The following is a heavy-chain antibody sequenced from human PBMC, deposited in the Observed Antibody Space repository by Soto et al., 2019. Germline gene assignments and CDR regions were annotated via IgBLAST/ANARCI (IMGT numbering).Heavy chain of an antibody. CDR1: GGSISSYY. CDR3: ARTPPYYDFWSGYPGGPSWFDP. D-gene: IGHD3-3*01. Sequence: SETLSLTCTVSGGSISSYYWSWIQQPPGKGLEWIGYIYYSGSTNYNPSLKSRVTISVDTSKNQFSLKLSSVTAADTAVYYCARTPPYYDFWSGYPGGPSWFDPWGQGTLVTVSS. V-gene: IGHV4-59*01. J-gene: IGHJ5*02. CDR2: IYYSGST.